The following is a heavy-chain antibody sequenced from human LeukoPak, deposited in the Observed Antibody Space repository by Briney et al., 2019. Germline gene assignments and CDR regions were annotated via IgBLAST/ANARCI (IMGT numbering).Heavy chain of an antibody. V-gene: IGHV3-15*01. CDR3: ATEENSGYDNWFDS. CDR1: GFTFSNAW. J-gene: IGHJ5*01. CDR2: IKSKTDGGTT. Sequence: GGSLRLSCAASGFTFSNAWMSWVRQAPGKGLEWVGRIKSKTDGGTTDLAAPVKGRFTVSRDDSKDAVYLQMNSLKTEDTAVYYCATEENSGYDNWFDSWGQGTLVTVSS. D-gene: IGHD5-12*01.